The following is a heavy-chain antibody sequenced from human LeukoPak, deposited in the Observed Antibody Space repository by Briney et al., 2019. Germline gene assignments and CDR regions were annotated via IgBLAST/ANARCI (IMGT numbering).Heavy chain of an antibody. J-gene: IGHJ4*02. CDR1: GFIFSTYG. V-gene: IGHV3-48*03. Sequence: PGGSLRLSCEASGFIFSTYGMARVRQAPGKGLEWVSYISSSGSTTYYAASVKGRFTTSRDNAKNSLYLQMNSLRVEDTAVYYCASQKGRIAVAVDYWGQGTLVTVSS. D-gene: IGHD6-19*01. CDR2: ISSSGSTT. CDR3: ASQKGRIAVAVDY.